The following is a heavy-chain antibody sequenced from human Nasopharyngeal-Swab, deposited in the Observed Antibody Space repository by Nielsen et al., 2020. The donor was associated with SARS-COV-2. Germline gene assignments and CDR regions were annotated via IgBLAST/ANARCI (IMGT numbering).Heavy chain of an antibody. D-gene: IGHD6-13*01. CDR1: GLTFSDYY. J-gene: IGHJ4*02. CDR2: ISISGSTI. Sequence: GESLKISCAASGLTFSDYYMSWIRQAPGKGLEWVSYISISGSTIYYADSVKGRFTISRDNAKNSLYLQMNSLRAEDTAVYYCARVGQQRLKYWGQGTLVTVSS. CDR3: ARVGQQRLKY. V-gene: IGHV3-11*04.